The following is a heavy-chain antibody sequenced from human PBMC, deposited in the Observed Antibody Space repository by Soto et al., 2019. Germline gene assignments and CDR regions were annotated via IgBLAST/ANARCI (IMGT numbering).Heavy chain of an antibody. D-gene: IGHD3-3*01. CDR2: ISGSGGST. CDR3: AKDMGGITIFGVVIGPIDY. J-gene: IGHJ4*02. V-gene: IGHV3-23*01. CDR1: GFTFSSYA. Sequence: GGSLRLSCAASGFTFSSYAMSWVRQAPGKGLEWVSAISGSGGSTYYADSLKGRFTISRDNSKNTLYLQMNSLRAEDTAVYYCAKDMGGITIFGVVIGPIDYWGQGTLVTVSS.